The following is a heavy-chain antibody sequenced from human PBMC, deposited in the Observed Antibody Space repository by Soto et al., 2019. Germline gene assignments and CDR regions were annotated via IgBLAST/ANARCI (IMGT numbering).Heavy chain of an antibody. J-gene: IGHJ5*02. D-gene: IGHD3-22*01. V-gene: IGHV4-31*02. CDR1: GASIGSGDYY. Sequence: PSETLSLTCTVSGASIGSGDYYWSWIRQHPGKGLEWIGYIYYSGGTYYNPSLKSRVTISVDTSKNQFSLELSSVTAADTAVYYCASIYDSSGYYYGNNLFDPWGQGSPVTVSS. CDR2: IYYSGGT. CDR3: ASIYDSSGYYYGNNLFDP.